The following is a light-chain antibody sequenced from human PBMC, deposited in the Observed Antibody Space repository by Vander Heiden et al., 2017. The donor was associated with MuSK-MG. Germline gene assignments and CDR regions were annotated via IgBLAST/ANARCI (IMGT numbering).Light chain of an antibody. CDR1: QTITSNL. CDR3: QQYDATPGKPGT. J-gene: IGKJ1*01. CDR2: AAT. V-gene: IGKV3-20*01. Sequence: PGERATLSCRASQTITSNLLDWYQQKPGQAPRLLIYAATTRATGIPDRFSGSGSGTDFSLTISRLEPEDFGVYYCQQYDATPGKPGTFGQGTKV.